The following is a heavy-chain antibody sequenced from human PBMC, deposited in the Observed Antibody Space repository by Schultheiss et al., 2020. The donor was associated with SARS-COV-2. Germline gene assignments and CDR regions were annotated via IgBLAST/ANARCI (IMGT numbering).Heavy chain of an antibody. Sequence: ASVKVSCKASGGTFSSYAISWVRQAPGQGLEWMGWISAYNGNTNYAQKLQGRVTMTTDTSTSTAYMELRSLRSDDTAVYYCASSLGLSDYGGNSGWAYGMDVWGQGTTVTVSS. J-gene: IGHJ6*02. CDR2: ISAYNGNT. D-gene: IGHD4-23*01. CDR3: ASSLGLSDYGGNSGWAYGMDV. CDR1: GGTFSSYA. V-gene: IGHV1-18*01.